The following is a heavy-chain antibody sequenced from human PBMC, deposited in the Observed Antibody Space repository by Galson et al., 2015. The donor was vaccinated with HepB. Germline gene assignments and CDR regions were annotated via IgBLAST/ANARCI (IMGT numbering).Heavy chain of an antibody. J-gene: IGHJ3*02. V-gene: IGHV3-7*03. Sequence: SLRLSCAASGFTFSSYWMSWVRQAPGKGLEWVANIKQDGSEKYYVDSVKGRFTISRDNAKNSLYLQMNSLRAEDTAVYYCARDLIVLTYQENAFDIWGQGTMVTVSS. D-gene: IGHD2-8*01. CDR2: IKQDGSEK. CDR1: GFTFSSYW. CDR3: ARDLIVLTYQENAFDI.